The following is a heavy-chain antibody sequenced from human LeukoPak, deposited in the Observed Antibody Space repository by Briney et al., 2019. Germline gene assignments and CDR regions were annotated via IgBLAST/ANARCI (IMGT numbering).Heavy chain of an antibody. V-gene: IGHV3-30*04. CDR3: AREKQSGGTPFDY. D-gene: IGHD1-26*01. CDR1: GFTFTGHS. Sequence: GGSLRLSCVASGFTFTGHSMHWVRQAPGKGLEWVAVVADDEKTIFYADSLKGRFTVSRDNSKNTVYLQMNSLRDEDTAVYYCAREKQSGGTPFDYWGQGSLVTVSS. CDR2: VADDEKTI. J-gene: IGHJ4*02.